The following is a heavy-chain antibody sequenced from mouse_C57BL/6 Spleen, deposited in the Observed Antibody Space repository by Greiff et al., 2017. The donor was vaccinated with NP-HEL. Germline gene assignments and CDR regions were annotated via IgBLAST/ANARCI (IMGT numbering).Heavy chain of an antibody. D-gene: IGHD1-1*01. Sequence: EVKVVESGGDLVKPGGSLKLSCAASGFTFSSYGMSWVRQTPDKRLEWVATISSGGSYTYYPDSVKGRFTISRDNAKNTLYLQMSSLKSEDTAMYYCAREGTTVSFDYWGQGTTLTVSS. CDR1: GFTFSSYG. J-gene: IGHJ2*01. CDR2: ISSGGSYT. CDR3: AREGTTVSFDY. V-gene: IGHV5-6*01.